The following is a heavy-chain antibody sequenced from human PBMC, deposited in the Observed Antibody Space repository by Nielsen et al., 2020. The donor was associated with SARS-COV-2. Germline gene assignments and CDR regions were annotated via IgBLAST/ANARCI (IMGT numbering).Heavy chain of an antibody. J-gene: IGHJ6*02. D-gene: IGHD2-15*01. V-gene: IGHV1-2*06. CDR3: ARGPGDCSGGSCNSAVGGYIYFYFGMDV. Sequence: WVRQAPGQGLEWMGRINPNNGVTEYAQKFQGRVTMTRDTSIGTAYMELSSLKSDDTAFYYCARGPGDCSGGSCNSAVGGYIYFYFGMDVWGQGTTVTVSS. CDR2: INPNNGVT.